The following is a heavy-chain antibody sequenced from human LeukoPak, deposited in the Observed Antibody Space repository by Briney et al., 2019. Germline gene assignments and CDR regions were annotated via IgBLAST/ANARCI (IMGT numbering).Heavy chain of an antibody. J-gene: IGHJ4*02. CDR3: ARAPLFVDY. CDR1: GFTFSSYA. Sequence: QSGGSLRLSCAASGFTFSSYAMHWVRQAPGKGLEWVAVISYDGSNKYYADSVKGRFTISRDNSKNTLYLQMNSLRAEDTAVYYCARAPLFVDYWGQGTLVTVSS. V-gene: IGHV3-30-3*01. CDR2: ISYDGSNK.